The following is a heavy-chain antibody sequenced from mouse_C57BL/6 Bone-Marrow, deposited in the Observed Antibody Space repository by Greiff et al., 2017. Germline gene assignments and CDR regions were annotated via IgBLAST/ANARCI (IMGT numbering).Heavy chain of an antibody. CDR3: LTGYYYAMDY. CDR1: GFTFSSYT. D-gene: IGHD4-1*01. J-gene: IGHJ4*01. Sequence: EVQGVESGGGLVKPGGSLKLSCAASGFTFSSYTMSWVRQTPEKRLEWVATISGGGGNTYYPDSVKGRFTISRDNAKNTLYLQMSSLRSEDTALYYCLTGYYYAMDYWGQGTSVTVSS. V-gene: IGHV5-9*01. CDR2: ISGGGGNT.